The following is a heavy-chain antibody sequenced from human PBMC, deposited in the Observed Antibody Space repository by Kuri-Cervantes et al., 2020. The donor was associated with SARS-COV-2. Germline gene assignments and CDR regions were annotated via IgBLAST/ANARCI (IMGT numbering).Heavy chain of an antibody. J-gene: IGHJ5*02. D-gene: IGHD3-22*01. CDR1: GYTFTGYY. V-gene: IGHV1-2*02. CDR2: INPNSGGT. CDR3: ARALGSSGYQTWYWFDP. Sequence: GESLKISCKASGYTFTGYYMHWVRQAPGQGLEWMGWINPNSGGTNYAQKFQGRVTMTRDTSISTAYMELSRLRSDDTAVYYCARALGSSGYQTWYWFDPWGQGTLVTVSS.